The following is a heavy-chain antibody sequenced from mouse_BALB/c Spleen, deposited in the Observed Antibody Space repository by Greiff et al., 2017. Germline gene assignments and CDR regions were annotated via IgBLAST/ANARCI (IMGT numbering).Heavy chain of an antibody. D-gene: IGHD1-1*01. V-gene: IGHV1-80*01. J-gene: IGHJ2*01. CDR3: AREGTVVAHFDY. CDR1: GYAFSSYW. Sequence: QVQLQQSGAELVRPGSSVKISCKASGYAFSSYWMNWVKQRPGQGLEWIGQIYPGDGDTNYNGKFKGKATLTADKSSSTAYMQLSSLTSEDSAVYFCAREGTVVAHFDYWGQGTTLTVSS. CDR2: IYPGDGDT.